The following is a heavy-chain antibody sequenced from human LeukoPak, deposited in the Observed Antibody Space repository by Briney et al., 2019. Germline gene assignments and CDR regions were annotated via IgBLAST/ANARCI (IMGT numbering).Heavy chain of an antibody. V-gene: IGHV1-18*03. CDR1: GYTFSIYG. J-gene: IGHJ4*02. CDR2: ITTYNGKT. D-gene: IGHD1-1*01. Sequence: ASVKVSCKASGYTFSIYGINWVRQAPGQGLEWMGRITTYNGKTHYAQKFQGRVTMTTDTSTNTAFMELRSLRSDDVALYYCATDLRGNVHFDYWGQGTRVTVSS. CDR3: ATDLRGNVHFDY.